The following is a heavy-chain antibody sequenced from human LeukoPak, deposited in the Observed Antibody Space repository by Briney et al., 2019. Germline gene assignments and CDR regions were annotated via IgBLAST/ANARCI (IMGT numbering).Heavy chain of an antibody. J-gene: IGHJ4*02. V-gene: IGHV3-30*02. Sequence: PGGSLRLSCAASGFTFSSYGMHWVRQAPGKGLEWVAFIRYDGSDKYYADSVKGRFILSRDNSRNTLSLEMNSLRAEDTAVYYCAKDHVGTWSALDYWGQGTPVTVSS. CDR1: GFTFSSYG. CDR2: IRYDGSDK. CDR3: AKDHVGTWSALDY. D-gene: IGHD6-13*01.